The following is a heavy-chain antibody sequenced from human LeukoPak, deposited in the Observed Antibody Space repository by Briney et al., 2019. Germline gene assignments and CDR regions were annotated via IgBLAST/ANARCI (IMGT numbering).Heavy chain of an antibody. V-gene: IGHV1-2*02. CDR1: GYTFTGQD. D-gene: IGHD4-17*01. CDR3: ATHTPTDPLDY. CDR2: INPNTGDT. Sequence: ASVKVSCMASGYTFTGQDMHWVRQAPGQGLEWMGWINPNTGDTNYAQKFQGRVTMTRDTTISTAYMELSRLRSDDTAVYYCATHTPTDPLDYWGQGTLVTVSS. J-gene: IGHJ4*02.